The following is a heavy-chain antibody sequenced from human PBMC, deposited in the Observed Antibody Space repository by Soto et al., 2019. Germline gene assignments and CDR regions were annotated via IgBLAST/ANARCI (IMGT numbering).Heavy chain of an antibody. CDR1: GGTFSSYA. D-gene: IGHD3-9*01. CDR3: ALLLTGYLPLDY. CDR2: IIPIFGTA. V-gene: IGHV1-69*13. J-gene: IGHJ4*02. Sequence: SVKVSCKASGGTFSSYAISWVRQAPGQGLEWMGGIIPIFGTANYAQKFQGRVTITADESTSTAYMELSSLRSEDTAVYYCALLLTGYLPLDYWGQGTLVTVSS.